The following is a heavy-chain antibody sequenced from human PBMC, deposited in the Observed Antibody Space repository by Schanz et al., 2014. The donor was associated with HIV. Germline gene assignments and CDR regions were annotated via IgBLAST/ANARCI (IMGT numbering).Heavy chain of an antibody. CDR1: GFTFSTYA. V-gene: IGHV3-23*01. J-gene: IGHJ4*02. CDR2: ISGTGGTT. CDR3: AKREYYYDSSGYYQNYFDY. Sequence: EVQLLESEGGLVQPGGSLRLSCAASGFTFSTYAMNWVRQAPGKGLEWVSVISGTGGTTYYADSVKGRFTISRDNSENKLYLQMNSLRVEDTAVYYCAKREYYYDSSGYYQNYFDYWGQGTLVTVSS. D-gene: IGHD3-22*01.